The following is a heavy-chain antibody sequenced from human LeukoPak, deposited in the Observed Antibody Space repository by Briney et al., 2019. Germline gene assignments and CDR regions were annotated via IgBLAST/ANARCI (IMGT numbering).Heavy chain of an antibody. CDR1: GGSISSYH. V-gene: IGHV4-59*08. CDR2: IYYSGST. Sequence: SETLSLTCTVSGGSISSYHWSWIRQPPGKGLEWIGYIYYSGSTNYNPSLKSRVTISVDTSKNQFSLKLSSVTAADTAVYYCASLLVGAAFFDYWGQGTLVTVSS. D-gene: IGHD1-26*01. J-gene: IGHJ4*02. CDR3: ASLLVGAAFFDY.